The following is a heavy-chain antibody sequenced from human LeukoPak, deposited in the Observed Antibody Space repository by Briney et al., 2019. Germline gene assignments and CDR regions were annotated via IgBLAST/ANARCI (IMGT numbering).Heavy chain of an antibody. V-gene: IGHV4-30-4*01. J-gene: IGHJ4*02. CDR3: ARSPHSPIPDYDILTGPNYYFDY. Sequence: SQTLSLTCTVSGGSISSGDYYWSWIRLPPGKGLEWIAYMYYSGSTYYNPSLKSRVTMSADTSRNQFSLKLSSVTAADTAVYYYARSPHSPIPDYDILTGPNYYFDYWGQGTLVTVSS. D-gene: IGHD3-9*01. CDR1: GGSISSGDYY. CDR2: MYYSGST.